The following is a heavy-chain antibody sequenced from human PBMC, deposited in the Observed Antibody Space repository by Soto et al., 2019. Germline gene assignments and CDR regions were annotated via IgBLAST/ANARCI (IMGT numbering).Heavy chain of an antibody. CDR1: GGSISSSSYY. D-gene: IGHD3-3*01. V-gene: IGHV4-39*01. J-gene: IGHJ6*02. CDR3: ARSRPLEGVVFEQDYYYYYGMDV. Sequence: QLQLQESGPGLVKPSETLSLTCTVSGGSISSSSYYWGWIRQPPGKGLEWIGSIYYSGSTYYNPSLKSRVTISVDTSKNQFSLKLSSVTAADTAVYYCARSRPLEGVVFEQDYYYYYGMDVWGQGTTVTVSS. CDR2: IYYSGST.